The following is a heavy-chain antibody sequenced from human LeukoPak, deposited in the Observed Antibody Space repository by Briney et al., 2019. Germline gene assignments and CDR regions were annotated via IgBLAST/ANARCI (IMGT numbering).Heavy chain of an antibody. CDR3: AGRRIAAAGSHIDY. V-gene: IGHV4-59*01. CDR2: IYYSGST. J-gene: IGHJ4*02. CDR1: GGSISSYY. Sequence: SETLSLTCTVSGGSISSYYWSWIRQPPGKGLEWIGYIYYSGSTNCNPSLKSRVTISVDTSKNQFSLKLSSVTAADTAVYYCAGRRIAAAGSHIDYWGQGTLVTVSS. D-gene: IGHD6-13*01.